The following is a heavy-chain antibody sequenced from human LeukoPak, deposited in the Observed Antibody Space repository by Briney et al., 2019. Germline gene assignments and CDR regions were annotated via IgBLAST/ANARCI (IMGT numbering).Heavy chain of an antibody. D-gene: IGHD2-15*01. V-gene: IGHV1-69*05. J-gene: IGHJ4*02. CDR1: GGTFSSYA. CDR3: ANLGDCSGGSCYG. Sequence: ASVKVSCKASGGTFSSYAISWVRQAPGQGLEWMGGIIPIFGTANYAQKFQGRVTITTDEPTSTAYMELSSLRSEDTAVYYCANLGDCSGGSCYGWGQGTLVTVSS. CDR2: IIPIFGTA.